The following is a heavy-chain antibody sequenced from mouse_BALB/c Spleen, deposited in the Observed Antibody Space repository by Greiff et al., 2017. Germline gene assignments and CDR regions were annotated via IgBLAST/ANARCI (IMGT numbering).Heavy chain of an antibody. J-gene: IGHJ4*01. V-gene: IGHV5-6-5*01. Sequence: DVMLVESGGGLVKPGGSLKLSCAASGFTFSSYAMSWVRQTPEKRLEWVASISSGGSTYYPDSVKGRFTISRDNARNILYLQMSSLRSEDTAMYYCARGTYDGAMDYWGQGTSVTVSS. CDR1: GFTFSSYA. CDR3: ARGTYDGAMDY. CDR2: ISSGGST. D-gene: IGHD2-14*01.